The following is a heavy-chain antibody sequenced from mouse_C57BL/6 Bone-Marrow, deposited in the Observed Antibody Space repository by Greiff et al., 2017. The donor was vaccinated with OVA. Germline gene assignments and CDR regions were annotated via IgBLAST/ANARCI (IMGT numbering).Heavy chain of an antibody. CDR1: GYSITSGYD. Sequence: VQLQQSGPGMVKPSQSLSLTCTVTGYSITSGYDWHWIRHFPGNKLEWMGYISYSGSTNYNPSLKSRISITHDTSKNHFFLKLNSVTTEDTATYYCARELCSYWYFDVWGTGTTVTVSS. D-gene: IGHD6-1*01. J-gene: IGHJ1*03. CDR2: ISYSGST. CDR3: ARELCSYWYFDV. V-gene: IGHV3-1*01.